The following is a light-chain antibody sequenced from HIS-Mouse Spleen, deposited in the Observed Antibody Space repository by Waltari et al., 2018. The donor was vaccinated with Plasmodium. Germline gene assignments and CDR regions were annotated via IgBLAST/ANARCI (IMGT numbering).Light chain of an antibody. CDR1: ALQNKY. V-gene: IGLV3-10*01. J-gene: IGLJ3*02. Sequence: SYELPQPPSVSVSPGPTARITCSGAALQNKYAYSNQQKSGQAPVLVIYEDTKRPSVIPERFSGSSSGTMATLTISGAQVEDEADYYCYSTDSSGNHRVFGGGTKLTVL. CDR2: EDT. CDR3: YSTDSSGNHRV.